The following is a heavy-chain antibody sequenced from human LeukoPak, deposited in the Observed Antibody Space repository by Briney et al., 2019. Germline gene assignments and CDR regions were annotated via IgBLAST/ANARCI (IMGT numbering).Heavy chain of an antibody. CDR3: AGSAYYYYMDV. V-gene: IGHV4-4*07. D-gene: IGHD3-10*01. CDR2: MYPSGST. CDR1: SGSINSYY. Sequence: PSETLSLTCTVSSGSINSYYWGWVRQPAGRGLEWIGRMYPSGSTTYKPSLKSRVTMSVDTSKKQFSLRLSSVTAADTAVYYCAGSAYYYYMDVWGKGTTVTVSS. J-gene: IGHJ6*03.